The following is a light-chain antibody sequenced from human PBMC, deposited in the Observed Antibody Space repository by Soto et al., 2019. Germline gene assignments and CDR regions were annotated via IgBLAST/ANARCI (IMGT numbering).Light chain of an antibody. J-gene: IGLJ2*01. Sequence: QSVLTQPPSASGTPGQRVTISCSGSSSNIGSNSVNWYQQLPGTAPKLLMYSSNQRPSGVPDRFSGSKSGTSASLAISGRQSEDEADYYCAAWDDSLNGVVFGGGTQLTVL. CDR1: SSNIGSNS. CDR2: SSN. V-gene: IGLV1-44*01. CDR3: AAWDDSLNGVV.